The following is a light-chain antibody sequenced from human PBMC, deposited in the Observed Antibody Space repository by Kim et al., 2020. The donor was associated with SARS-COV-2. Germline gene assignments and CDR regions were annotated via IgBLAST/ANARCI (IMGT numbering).Light chain of an antibody. J-gene: IGLJ3*02. CDR2: DDN. CDR1: RGSIASSY. V-gene: IGLV6-57*03. CDR3: QSYDSSKDCV. Sequence: KTVTISCARSRGSIASSYVNWYQRRPRSAPSTVIYDDNERPSGVPARFSGSIDSSSNTASLTISGLRTEDEADYYCQSYDSSKDCVFGGGTQLTVL.